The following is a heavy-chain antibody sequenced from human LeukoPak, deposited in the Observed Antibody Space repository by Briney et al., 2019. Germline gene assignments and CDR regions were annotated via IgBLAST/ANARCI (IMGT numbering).Heavy chain of an antibody. CDR3: ARVKGPYSSSSDY. Sequence: GASVKVSCRASGGTFSSYAISWVRQAPGQGLEWMGGIIPIFGTANYAQKFQGRVTITADESTSTAYMELSSLRSEDTAVYYCARVKGPYSSSSDYWGQGTLVTVSS. V-gene: IGHV1-69*01. D-gene: IGHD6-6*01. CDR1: GGTFSSYA. J-gene: IGHJ4*02. CDR2: IIPIFGTA.